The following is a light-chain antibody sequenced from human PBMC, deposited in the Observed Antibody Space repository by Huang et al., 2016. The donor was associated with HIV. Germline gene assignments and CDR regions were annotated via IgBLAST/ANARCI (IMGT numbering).Light chain of an antibody. CDR2: GSS. Sequence: IVMTQSPATLSVSPGERVTLSCRANRTVSTTFAWYQQRPGQAPRLLIYGSSTRAPGVPARFSGSGSGTDFSLTISSLQSEDFALYYCHQYNNWLLSFGGGTRVDI. V-gene: IGKV3-15*01. CDR3: HQYNNWLLS. J-gene: IGKJ4*01. CDR1: RTVSTT.